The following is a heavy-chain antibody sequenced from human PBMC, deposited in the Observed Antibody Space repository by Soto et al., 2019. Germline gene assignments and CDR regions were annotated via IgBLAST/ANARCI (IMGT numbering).Heavy chain of an antibody. CDR3: AIGPIRGQSWFDP. V-gene: IGHV1-69*06. J-gene: IGHJ5*02. CDR1: GCTFSSYA. CDR2: IIPIFGTA. D-gene: IGHD3-10*01. Sequence: GASGKVSCKASGCTFSSYAISWVRQAPGQGLEWMGGIIPIFGTANYAQKFQGRVTITADKSTSTAYMELSSLRSEDTAVYYCAIGPIRGQSWFDPWGQGTLVTVSS.